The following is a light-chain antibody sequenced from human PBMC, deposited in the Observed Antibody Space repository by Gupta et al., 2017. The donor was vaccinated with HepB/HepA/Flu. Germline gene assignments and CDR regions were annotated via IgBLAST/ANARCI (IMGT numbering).Light chain of an antibody. Sequence: IVMTQSPLSLPVTPGEPDSISCRSSQSLLHSDGYSYLNWFLQKPGHSPQLLISLASNRASGVPDRFSGSGSGTDFTLKISRVEAEDVGVYYCMQGSQGPLTFGGGTKLEIK. CDR2: LAS. J-gene: IGKJ4*01. CDR1: QSLLHSDGYSY. V-gene: IGKV2-28*01. CDR3: MQGSQGPLT.